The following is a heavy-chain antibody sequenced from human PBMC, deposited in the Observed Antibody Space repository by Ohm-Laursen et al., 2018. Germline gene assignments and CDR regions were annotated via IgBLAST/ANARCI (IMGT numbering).Heavy chain of an antibody. Sequence: GTLSLTCTVSGGSIRSYYWGWIRQPPGKGLEWIGYIYYSGSTNYNPSHKSRVTISVDTSKNQFSLKLSSVTAADTAVYYCARVGVRKLRGINGFDIWGPGTMVTVSS. CDR1: GGSIRSYY. D-gene: IGHD3-10*01. CDR3: ARVGVRKLRGINGFDI. J-gene: IGHJ3*02. CDR2: IYYSGST. V-gene: IGHV4-59*01.